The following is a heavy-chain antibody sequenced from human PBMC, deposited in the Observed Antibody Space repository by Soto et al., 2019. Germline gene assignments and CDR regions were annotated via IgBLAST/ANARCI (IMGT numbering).Heavy chain of an antibody. CDR1: GYTFTGYY. CDR2: INPNSGGT. J-gene: IGHJ6*02. V-gene: IGHV1-2*04. D-gene: IGHD1-7*01. Sequence: ASVKVSCKASGYTFTGYYMHWVRQAPGQGLEWMGWINPNSGGTNYAQKFQGWVTMTRDTSISTAYMELSRLRSDDTAVYYCARETTHYYGMDVWGQGTTVTVSS. CDR3: ARETTHYYGMDV.